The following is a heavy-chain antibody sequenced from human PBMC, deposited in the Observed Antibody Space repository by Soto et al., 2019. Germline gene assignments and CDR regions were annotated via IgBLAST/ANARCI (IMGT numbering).Heavy chain of an antibody. CDR3: AKDVHYDSSGGLDY. CDR1: GFTFDNFA. V-gene: IGHV3-23*01. D-gene: IGHD3-22*01. J-gene: IGHJ4*02. Sequence: EVRLLESGGGLERPGGSLRLSCITSGFTFDNFAMSWVRQAPGRGLEWVSAISGGGGGKYYADSVKGRFIIARDNSKNTVYLEVNGLRTEDTAVYYCAKDVHYDSSGGLDYWGQGTLVTVSS. CDR2: ISGGGGGK.